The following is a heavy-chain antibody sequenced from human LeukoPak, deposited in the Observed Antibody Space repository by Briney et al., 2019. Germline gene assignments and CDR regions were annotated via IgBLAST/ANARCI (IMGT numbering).Heavy chain of an antibody. D-gene: IGHD6-13*01. V-gene: IGHV1-18*01. CDR1: GYTFTSYG. CDR3: ARVKSSSWYGGDAFDV. CDR2: ISTYNGNT. Sequence: ASVKVSCKASGYTFTSYGISWVRQAPGQGLEWMGWISTYNGNTNNAQKLQGRVTMTTDTSTSTAYMELRSLRSDDTAVYYCARVKSSSWYGGDAFDVWGQGTMVTVSS. J-gene: IGHJ3*01.